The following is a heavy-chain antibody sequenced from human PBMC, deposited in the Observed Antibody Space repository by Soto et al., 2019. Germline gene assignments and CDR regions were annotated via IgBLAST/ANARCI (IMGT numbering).Heavy chain of an antibody. CDR3: ARVVLTITRGAFDA. D-gene: IGHD3-9*01. CDR1: GGSISSSHL. V-gene: IGHV4-4*02. Sequence: QVQLQESGPGLVKPSGTLSLTCAVSGGSISSSHLWTLVRQSPGKGLEYIGEISHSGTSNSNPSLKSRVTLSVDKSKNHFSLTLTSVTAADTAVYYCARVVLTITRGAFDAWGQRTLVIVSS. CDR2: ISHSGTS. J-gene: IGHJ3*01.